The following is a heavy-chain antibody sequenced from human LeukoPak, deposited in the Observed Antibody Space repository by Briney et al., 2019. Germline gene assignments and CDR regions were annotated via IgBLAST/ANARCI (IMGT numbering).Heavy chain of an antibody. CDR3: ARDHDDEGWFDP. Sequence: SVKVSCKASGGTFSSYAISWVRQAPGQGLEWMGGIIPIFGTANYAQKFQGRVTITADKSTSTAYMELSSLRSEDTAVYYCARDHDDEGWFDPWGQGTLVTVSS. V-gene: IGHV1-69*06. J-gene: IGHJ5*02. CDR1: GGTFSSYA. D-gene: IGHD1-1*01. CDR2: IIPIFGTA.